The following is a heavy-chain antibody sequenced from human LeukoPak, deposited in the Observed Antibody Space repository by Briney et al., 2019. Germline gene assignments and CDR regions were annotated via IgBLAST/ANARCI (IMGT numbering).Heavy chain of an antibody. J-gene: IGHJ5*02. D-gene: IGHD6-13*01. V-gene: IGHV3-23*01. Sequence: PGGSLRLSCAASGFTFSSYAMSWVRQAPGKGLEWVSAISGSGGSTYYADSVKGRFTISRDNSKNTLYLQMNSPRAEDTAVYYCAKLYSSSWYGGNWFDPWGQGTLVTVSS. CDR2: ISGSGGST. CDR1: GFTFSSYA. CDR3: AKLYSSSWYGGNWFDP.